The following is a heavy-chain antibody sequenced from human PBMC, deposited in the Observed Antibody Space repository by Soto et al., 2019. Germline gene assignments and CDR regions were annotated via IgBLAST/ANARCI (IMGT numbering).Heavy chain of an antibody. CDR1: GYTFTSYG. V-gene: IGHV1-18*01. J-gene: IGHJ6*03. Sequence: ASVKVSCKASGYTFTSYGISWVRQAPGQGLEWMGWISAYNGNTNYAQKLKGRVTMTTDTSTSTAYMKQRSLRSDDTAVYYCTGKRDYMNAGGKGTRVTVSS. CDR2: ISAYNGNT. CDR3: TGKRDYMNA.